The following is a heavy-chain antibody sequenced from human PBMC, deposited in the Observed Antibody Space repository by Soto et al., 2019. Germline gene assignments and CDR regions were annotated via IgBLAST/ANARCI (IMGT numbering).Heavy chain of an antibody. V-gene: IGHV4-34*01. CDR2: INHSGST. J-gene: IGHJ6*02. D-gene: IGHD3-9*01. CDR1: GGSFIVYY. CDR3: ARCENLLPRYYHCDYCGKDV. Sequence: PAEILSLTYSVYGGSFIVYYWGWIRQPPVNGLDWIGEINHSGSTNYNPSLKSRVTISVDTSKNQFSLKLSSVTAADTAVYYCARCENLLPRYYHCDYCGKDVWGEGTTVTVSS.